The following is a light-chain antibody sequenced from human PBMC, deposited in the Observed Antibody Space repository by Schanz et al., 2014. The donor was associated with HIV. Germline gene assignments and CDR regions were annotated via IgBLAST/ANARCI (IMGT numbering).Light chain of an antibody. CDR2: GAS. Sequence: EIVLTQSPGTLSLSPGERGTLSCRASQSVKSNFIGWYQQKPGQAPRLLIFGASNRATGIPDRFSGGVSGTDFTPTISRVGPEDYAVYYCKQYGSSPWTSGQGPRV. V-gene: IGKV3-20*01. CDR1: QSVKSNF. CDR3: KQYGSSPWT. J-gene: IGKJ1*01.